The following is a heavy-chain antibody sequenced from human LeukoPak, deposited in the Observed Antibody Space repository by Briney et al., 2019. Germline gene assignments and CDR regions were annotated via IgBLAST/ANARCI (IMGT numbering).Heavy chain of an antibody. J-gene: IGHJ4*02. CDR2: ISYDGSNK. CDR1: GFTFSSYW. V-gene: IGHV3-30*18. D-gene: IGHD3-10*01. Sequence: GGSLRLSCAASGFTFSSYWMSWVRQAPGKGLEWVAVISYDGSNKYYADSVKGRFTISRDNSKNTLYLQMNSLRAEDTAVYYCAKDYGSGSYYIKYYFDYWGQGTLVTVSS. CDR3: AKDYGSGSYYIKYYFDY.